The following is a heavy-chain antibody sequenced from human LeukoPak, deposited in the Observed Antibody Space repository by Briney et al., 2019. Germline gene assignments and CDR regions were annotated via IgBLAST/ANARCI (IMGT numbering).Heavy chain of an antibody. Sequence: SETLSLTCTVSGGSISSYYWGWIRQPPGKGLEWIGSIYYSGSTYYNPSLKSRVTISVDTSKNQLSLKLSSVTAADTAVYYCAGLYDGANSIDYWGQGTLVTVSS. D-gene: IGHD4-23*01. CDR1: GGSISSYY. CDR3: AGLYDGANSIDY. V-gene: IGHV4-39*01. CDR2: IYYSGST. J-gene: IGHJ4*02.